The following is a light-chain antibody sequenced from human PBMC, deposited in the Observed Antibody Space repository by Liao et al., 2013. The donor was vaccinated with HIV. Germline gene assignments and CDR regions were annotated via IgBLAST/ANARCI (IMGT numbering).Light chain of an antibody. CDR2: KDS. J-gene: IGLJ3*02. Sequence: SYELTQPPSVSVSPGQTASITCSGDILGDKYACWYQQRPGQAPVLVIYKDSERPSGIPERFSGSSSGTTVTLTISGVQAEDEADYYCQSADSSGIWVFGGGTKLTVL. CDR1: ILGDKY. CDR3: QSADSSGIWV. V-gene: IGLV3-25*03.